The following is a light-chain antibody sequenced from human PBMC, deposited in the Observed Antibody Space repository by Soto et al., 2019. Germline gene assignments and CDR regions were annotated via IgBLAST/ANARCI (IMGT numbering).Light chain of an antibody. CDR2: SNN. V-gene: IGLV1-44*01. J-gene: IGLJ2*01. CDR3: AAWDDSLNGV. Sequence: QLLLTQPPSASGTPGQRVTISCSGSSSNIGSNTVNWYQQLPGTAPRLLIYSNNQRPSGVPDRFSGSKSGTSASLAISGLQSADEADYYCAAWDDSLNGVFGGGTKVTVL. CDR1: SSNIGSNT.